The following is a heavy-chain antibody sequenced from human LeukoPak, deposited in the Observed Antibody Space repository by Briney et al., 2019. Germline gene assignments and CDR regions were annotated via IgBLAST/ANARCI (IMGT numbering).Heavy chain of an antibody. CDR3: AKDLDGF. J-gene: IGHJ4*02. V-gene: IGHV3-23*01. CDR2: ISGSSRHI. Sequence: PGGSMRLSCAVSGFTFSTYAMSWVRQAPGKGSEWVSIISGSSRHIYYADSVKGRFTISRDNSKNTLYLQMTSLRAEDTAVYYCAKDLDGFWGQGTLVTVSS. D-gene: IGHD6-25*01. CDR1: GFTFSTYA.